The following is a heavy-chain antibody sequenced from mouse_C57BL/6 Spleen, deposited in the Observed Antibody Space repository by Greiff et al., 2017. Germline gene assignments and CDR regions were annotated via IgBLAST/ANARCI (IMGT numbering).Heavy chain of an antibody. J-gene: IGHJ3*01. V-gene: IGHV1-15*01. CDR2: IDPETGGT. Sequence: QVQLQQSGAELVRPGASVTLSCKASGYTFTDYEMHWVKQTPVHGLEWIGAIDPETGGTAYNQKFKGKAILTADKSSSTAYMELRSLTSEDSAVYYCTRSSGYDGFADWGQGTLVTVSA. CDR1: GYTFTDYE. CDR3: TRSSGYDGFAD. D-gene: IGHD2-2*01.